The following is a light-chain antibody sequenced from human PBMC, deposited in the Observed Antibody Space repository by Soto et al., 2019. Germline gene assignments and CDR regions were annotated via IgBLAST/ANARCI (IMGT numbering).Light chain of an antibody. Sequence: SCRASQSVSSYLAWYQQKPGQAPRLLIYGASNRATGIPARFSGSGSGTDFTLTTFSLQPEDFTPYYSQQPNIHPIPFAGGTKV. J-gene: IGKJ4*01. CDR1: QSVSSY. CDR2: GAS. V-gene: IGKV3-11*01. CDR3: QQPNIHPIP.